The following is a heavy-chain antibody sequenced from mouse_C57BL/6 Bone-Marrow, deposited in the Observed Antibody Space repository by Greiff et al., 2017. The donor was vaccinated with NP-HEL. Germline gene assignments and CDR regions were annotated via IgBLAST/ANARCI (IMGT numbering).Heavy chain of an antibody. CDR1: GFTFSDFY. D-gene: IGHD1-1*01. J-gene: IGHJ4*01. Sequence: EVKLVESGGGLVQSGRSLRLSCATSGFTFSDFYMEWVRQAPGKGLEWIAASRNKANDYTTEYSASVKGRFIVSRDTSQSILYLQMNALRAEDTAIYYCARDAYYGSSYDAMDYWGQGTSVTVSS. CDR2: SRNKANDYTT. V-gene: IGHV7-1*01. CDR3: ARDAYYGSSYDAMDY.